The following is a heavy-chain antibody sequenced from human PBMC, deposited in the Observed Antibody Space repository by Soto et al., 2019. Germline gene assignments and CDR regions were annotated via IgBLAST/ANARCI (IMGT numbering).Heavy chain of an antibody. J-gene: IGHJ4*02. CDR1: GFTFSSYA. CDR3: AKGGVQVFDY. Sequence: EVQLLESGGGLVQPGGSLRLSCAASGFTFSSYAMSWVRQAPGKGLEWVSTISGSSGSTYYTDSVKGRFTISRDNSKNTLYLQMNGLRAEETAVYYCAKGGVQVFDYSGQGTLVTVSS. CDR2: ISGSSGST. V-gene: IGHV3-23*01. D-gene: IGHD2-8*02.